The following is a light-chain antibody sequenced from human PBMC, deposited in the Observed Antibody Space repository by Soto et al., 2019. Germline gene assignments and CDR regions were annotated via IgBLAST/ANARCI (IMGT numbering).Light chain of an antibody. Sequence: DIQMTQSASTLSASVGDRVTITCRASQSISSWLAWYQQKPGKAPKLLIYKASSLESGVPSTFSGSGSGTNFILTISSLQPVDFATYYCQQYNSYPPTFGGGTKVEIK. J-gene: IGKJ4*01. CDR1: QSISSW. CDR3: QQYNSYPPT. CDR2: KAS. V-gene: IGKV1-5*03.